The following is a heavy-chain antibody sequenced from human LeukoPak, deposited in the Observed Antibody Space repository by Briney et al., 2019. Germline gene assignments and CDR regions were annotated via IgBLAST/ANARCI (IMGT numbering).Heavy chain of an antibody. D-gene: IGHD2-8*02. J-gene: IGHJ4*02. Sequence: ASVKVSCKASGYTFTTDYIHWVRQAPGQGLEWMGIINPSGGSTTYAQKFQGRVTITADKSTSTAYMELSSLRSEDTAVYYCARAGGRTEGTVDYWGQGTLVTVSS. V-gene: IGHV1-46*01. CDR3: ARAGGRTEGTVDY. CDR2: INPSGGST. CDR1: GYTFTTDY.